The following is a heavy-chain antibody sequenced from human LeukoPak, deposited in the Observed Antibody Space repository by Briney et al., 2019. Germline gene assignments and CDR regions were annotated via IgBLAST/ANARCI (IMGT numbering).Heavy chain of an antibody. V-gene: IGHV3-23*01. Sequence: PGGSLRLSCAASGFTFSSYAMSWVRQAPWKGLEWVSTISGSGGSTYYADSVKGRFTISRDNSKNTLFLQMNSLRAEDTAVYYCAKDRGITMIDFDYWGQGTLVTVSS. CDR1: GFTFSSYA. CDR2: ISGSGGST. D-gene: IGHD3-22*01. CDR3: AKDRGITMIDFDY. J-gene: IGHJ4*02.